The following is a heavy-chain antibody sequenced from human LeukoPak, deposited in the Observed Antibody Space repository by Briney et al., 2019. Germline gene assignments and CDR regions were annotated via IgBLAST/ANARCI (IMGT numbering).Heavy chain of an antibody. J-gene: IGHJ6*03. V-gene: IGHV3-23*01. CDR3: ASSIAAAGTKIFAMDV. D-gene: IGHD6-13*01. Sequence: GGSLRLSCAASGFIFSNYAMSWVRQAPGKGLQWVSAFSGSGGSTYYADSVKGRFTISRDNSRNTLYLQMNSLRAEDTAVYYCASSIAAAGTKIFAMDVWGKGTTVTVSS. CDR2: FSGSGGST. CDR1: GFIFSNYA.